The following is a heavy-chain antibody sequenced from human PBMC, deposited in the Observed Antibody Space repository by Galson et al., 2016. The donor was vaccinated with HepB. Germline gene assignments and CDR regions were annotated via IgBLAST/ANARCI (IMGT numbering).Heavy chain of an antibody. CDR3: ARIPDS. V-gene: IGHV3-30*03. Sequence: SLRLSCAASGFTFSNFGMHWVRQAPGKGLEWVAVFSYDGSNKYCADSVKGRFTISRDNSKTKVYLKMNSLAAEDTAGYYCARIPDSWGQGTLVIVSS. CDR2: FSYDGSNK. J-gene: IGHJ4*02. CDR1: GFTFSNFG. D-gene: IGHD2-21*01.